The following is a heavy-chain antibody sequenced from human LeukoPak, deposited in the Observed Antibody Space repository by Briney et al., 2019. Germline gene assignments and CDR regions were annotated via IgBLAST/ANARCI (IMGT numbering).Heavy chain of an antibody. CDR2: ISSSSSMI. Sequence: GGSLRLSCAASGFAVSTYSMNWVRQPPGKGLEWVSYISSSSSMIYYADSVKGRFTISRDNAKNSLYLQMNSLRAEGTAVYYCAREADYALDYWGQGTLVTVSS. J-gene: IGHJ4*02. CDR3: AREADYALDY. V-gene: IGHV3-48*01. D-gene: IGHD4-17*01. CDR1: GFAVSTYS.